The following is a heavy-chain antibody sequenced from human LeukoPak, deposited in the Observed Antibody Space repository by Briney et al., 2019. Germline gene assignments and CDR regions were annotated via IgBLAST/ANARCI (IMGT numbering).Heavy chain of an antibody. Sequence: SETLSLTCTVSGGSISSGSYYWSWIRQPAGKGLEWIGRIYTSGSTNYNPSLKSRVTISVDTSKNQFSLKLSSVTAADTAVYYCATRSPLRGADYWGQGTLVTVSS. D-gene: IGHD3-10*01. V-gene: IGHV4-61*02. CDR1: GGSISSGSYY. J-gene: IGHJ4*02. CDR3: ATRSPLRGADY. CDR2: IYTSGST.